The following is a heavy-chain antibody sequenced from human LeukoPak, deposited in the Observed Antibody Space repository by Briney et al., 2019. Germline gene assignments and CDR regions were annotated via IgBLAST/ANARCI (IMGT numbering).Heavy chain of an antibody. Sequence: SETLSLTCTVSGGSISSYYWSWIRQPPGKGLEWIGYIYYSGSTNYNPSLKSRVTISVDTSKNQSSLKLSSVTAADTAVYYCARATYYYDSSGYAYWGQGTLVTVSS. V-gene: IGHV4-59*01. CDR2: IYYSGST. D-gene: IGHD3-22*01. CDR1: GGSISSYY. CDR3: ARATYYYDSSGYAY. J-gene: IGHJ4*02.